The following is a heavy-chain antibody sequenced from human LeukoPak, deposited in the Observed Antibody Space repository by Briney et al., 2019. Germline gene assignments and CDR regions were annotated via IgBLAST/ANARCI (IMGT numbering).Heavy chain of an antibody. CDR1: GFTFSDYY. V-gene: IGHV3-11*01. J-gene: IGHJ4*02. Sequence: GGSLRLSRAASGFTFSDYYMSWIRQAPGKGLEWVSYISSSGSTIYYADSVKGRFTISRDNAKNSLYLQMNSLRAEVTAVYYCAKASEVGFFDYWGQGTLVTVSS. D-gene: IGHD1-26*01. CDR3: AKASEVGFFDY. CDR2: ISSSGSTI.